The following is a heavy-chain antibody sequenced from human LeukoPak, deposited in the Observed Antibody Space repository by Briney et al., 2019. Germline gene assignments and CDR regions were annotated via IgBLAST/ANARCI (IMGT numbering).Heavy chain of an antibody. Sequence: GGSLRLSCAASGFTFDDYAMHWVRHAPGKGLEWVSGISWNSGSIGYADSVKGRFTISRDNSKNTLYLQMNSLRTEDTAVYYCARDSNSDFWSGYYTNYFDYWGQGTLVTVSS. CDR3: ARDSNSDFWSGYYTNYFDY. V-gene: IGHV3-9*01. J-gene: IGHJ4*02. D-gene: IGHD3-3*01. CDR2: ISWNSGSI. CDR1: GFTFDDYA.